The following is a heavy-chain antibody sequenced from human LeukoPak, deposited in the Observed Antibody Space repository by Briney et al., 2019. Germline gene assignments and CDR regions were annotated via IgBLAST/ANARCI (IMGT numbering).Heavy chain of an antibody. V-gene: IGHV4-39*01. J-gene: IGHJ4*02. Sequence: SETLSLTCTVSGGSISSSNYYRGWISLPPGKGLEWIGGIYHTGNIHYNPSLKSRVTISVDTSKNQLSLRLNSVTAADTALYYCILGGKLDYWGQGILVTVSS. CDR3: ILGGKLDY. CDR2: IYHTGNI. CDR1: GGSISSSNYY. D-gene: IGHD3-10*01.